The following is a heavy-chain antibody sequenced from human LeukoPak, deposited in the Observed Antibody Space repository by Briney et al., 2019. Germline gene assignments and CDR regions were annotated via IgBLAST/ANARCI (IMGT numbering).Heavy chain of an antibody. V-gene: IGHV4-34*01. CDR2: INHSGST. Sequence: SETLSLTCAVYGGSFSGYYWSWIRQPPGKGLEWIGEINHSGSTNYNPSLKSRVTISVDTSKSQFSLKLSSVTAADTAVYYCARSTARATRRPFDPWGQGTLVTVSS. CDR3: ARSTARATRRPFDP. CDR1: GGSFSGYY. J-gene: IGHJ5*02. D-gene: IGHD6-6*01.